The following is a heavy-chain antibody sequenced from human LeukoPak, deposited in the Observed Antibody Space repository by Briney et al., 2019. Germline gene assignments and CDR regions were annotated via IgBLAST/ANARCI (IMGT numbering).Heavy chain of an antibody. CDR1: GYTFNSTG. CDR3: ARAGGSDLGIVATIRTYYYYYMDV. V-gene: IGHV1-18*01. CDR2: ISVYIVKP. J-gene: IGHJ6*03. Sequence: ASVKVSCKASGYTFNSTGISWVRQAPGQGLEWMGWISVYIVKPNNTQKLQGRVTMTTDTSTSTAYMELRSLRSDDTTVYYCARAGGSDLGIVATIRTYYYYYMDVWGKGTTVTISS. D-gene: IGHD5-12*01.